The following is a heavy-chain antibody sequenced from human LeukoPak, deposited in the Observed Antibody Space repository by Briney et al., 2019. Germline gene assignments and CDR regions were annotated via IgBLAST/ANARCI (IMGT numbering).Heavy chain of an antibody. CDR2: IIPILGIA. Sequence: ASVKVSCKASGGTFSSYAISWVRQAPGQGLEWMGRIIPILGIANYAQKFQGRVTITADKSTSTAYMELSSLRSEDTAVYYCARASTGYMVRGVILYWGQGTLVTVSS. D-gene: IGHD3-10*01. CDR1: GGTFSSYA. V-gene: IGHV1-69*04. J-gene: IGHJ4*02. CDR3: ARASTGYMVRGVILY.